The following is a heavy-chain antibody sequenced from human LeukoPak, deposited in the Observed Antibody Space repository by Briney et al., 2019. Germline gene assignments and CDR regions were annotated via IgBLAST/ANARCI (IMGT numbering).Heavy chain of an antibody. D-gene: IGHD1-26*01. CDR3: ARVAYSGDYYWSSDV. CDR1: GFTFSDYY. V-gene: IGHV3-11*06. J-gene: IGHJ6*04. Sequence: GGSLRLSCAASGFTFSDYYMSWIRQAPGKGLEWVSSISSSSSYIYYADSVKGRFTISRDNAKNSPYLQMNSLRAEDTAVYYCARVAYSGDYYWSSDVWGKGTTVTV. CDR2: ISSSSSYI.